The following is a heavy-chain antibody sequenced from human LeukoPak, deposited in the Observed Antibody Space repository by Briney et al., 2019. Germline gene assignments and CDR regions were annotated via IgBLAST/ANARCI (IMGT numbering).Heavy chain of an antibody. J-gene: IGHJ6*03. Sequence: GGSLRLSCAVSGFTFSNYVMIWVRQAPGKGLEWVSAISGTGANTFYADSVKGRFTMSRDNPKNMLYLQMNSLRAEDTAVYFCVRDGSGYDYTNYYFYMDVWGKGTTVTVSS. CDR3: VRDGSGYDYTNYYFYMDV. V-gene: IGHV3-23*01. CDR1: GFTFSNYV. CDR2: ISGTGANT. D-gene: IGHD5-12*01.